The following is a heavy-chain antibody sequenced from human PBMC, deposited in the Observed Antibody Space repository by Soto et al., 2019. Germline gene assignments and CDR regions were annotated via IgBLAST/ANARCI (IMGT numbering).Heavy chain of an antibody. D-gene: IGHD3-3*01. J-gene: IGHJ4*02. CDR1: GGSFSGYY. CDR3: ARGRMIFGEVTPFDY. V-gene: IGHV4-34*01. Sequence: QVQLQQWGAGLLKPSETLSLTCAVYGGSFSGYYWSWIRQPPGKGLEWIGEINDSGSTKYNPPLKSRATISVDTSKNQFSLKLSSVTAADTAVYYCARGRMIFGEVTPFDYWGQGTLVTVSS. CDR2: INDSGST.